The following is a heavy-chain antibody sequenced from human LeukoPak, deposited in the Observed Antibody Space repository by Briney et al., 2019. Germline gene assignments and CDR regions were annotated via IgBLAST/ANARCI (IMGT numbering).Heavy chain of an antibody. Sequence: PSETLSLTCTVSGASVNSGSSYWSWIQQPPGKRLEWIGYIYYSGSTNYNPSLKSRVTISVDTSKNQSSLKLSSVTAADTAVYYCASVRAVAGLDYWGQGTLVTVSS. J-gene: IGHJ4*02. CDR3: ASVRAVAGLDY. V-gene: IGHV4-61*01. D-gene: IGHD6-19*01. CDR2: IYYSGST. CDR1: GASVNSGSSY.